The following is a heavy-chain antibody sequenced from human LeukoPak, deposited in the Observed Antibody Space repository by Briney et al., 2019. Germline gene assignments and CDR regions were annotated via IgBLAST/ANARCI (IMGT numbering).Heavy chain of an antibody. J-gene: IGHJ3*02. V-gene: IGHV3-23*01. CDR1: GFTFSSYA. CDR2: ISGSGGST. Sequence: GGSLRLSCAASGFTFSSYAMSWVRQAPGKGLEWVSAISGSGGSTYYADSVKGRFTISRDNAKNSLYLQMNSLRAEDTAVYHCARVFLDAFDIWGQGTMVTVSS. CDR3: ARVFLDAFDI.